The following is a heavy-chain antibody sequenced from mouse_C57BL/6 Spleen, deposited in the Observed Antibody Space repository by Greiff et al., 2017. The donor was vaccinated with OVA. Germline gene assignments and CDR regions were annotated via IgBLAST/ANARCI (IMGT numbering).Heavy chain of an antibody. D-gene: IGHD1-1*01. J-gene: IGHJ3*01. CDR3: AREGGDYDGFAY. CDR1: GYTFTSYW. Sequence: QVHVKQSGAELVKPGASVKMSCKASGYTFTSYWITWVKQRPGQGLEWIGDIYPGSGSTNYNEKFKSKATLTVDTSSSTAYMHLSSLTSEDSAVYYGAREGGDYDGFAYWGQGTLVTVSA. V-gene: IGHV1-55*01. CDR2: IYPGSGST.